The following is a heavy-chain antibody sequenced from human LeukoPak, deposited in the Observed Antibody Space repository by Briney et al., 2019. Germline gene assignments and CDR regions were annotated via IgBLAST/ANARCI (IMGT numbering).Heavy chain of an antibody. CDR1: GFTLNNYA. J-gene: IGHJ4*02. D-gene: IGHD6-19*01. CDR3: AKASGGYYFEY. V-gene: IGHV3-23*01. Sequence: GGSLRLSCAAPGFTLNNYAMNWVRQAPGKGLEWVSGISGIGGSTYYADSVKGQFTISRDNSKNTLYLQMNSLRAEDTAVYYCAKASGGYYFEYWGQGTLVTVSS. CDR2: ISGIGGST.